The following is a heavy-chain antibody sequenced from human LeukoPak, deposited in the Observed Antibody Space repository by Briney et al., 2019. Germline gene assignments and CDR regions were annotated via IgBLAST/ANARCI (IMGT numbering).Heavy chain of an antibody. D-gene: IGHD5-18*01. CDR2: IYYSGST. CDR3: ARDKRWIQLWFGAFDI. CDR1: GGSISSYY. V-gene: IGHV4-59*01. J-gene: IGHJ3*02. Sequence: PSETLSLTCTVSGGSISSYYWSWIRQPPGKGLEWIGYIYYSGSTNYNPSLKSRVTISVDTSKNQFSLKLSSVTAADTAVYYCARDKRWIQLWFGAFDIWGQGTMVTVSS.